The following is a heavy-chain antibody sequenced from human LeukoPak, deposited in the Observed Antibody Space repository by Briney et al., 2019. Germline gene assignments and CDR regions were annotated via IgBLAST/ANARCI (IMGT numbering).Heavy chain of an antibody. CDR2: FHPGDSDT. Sequence: PGESLKTSCKGSGYSFTNYWFGWGRQLPGQGPEWMGVFHPGDSDTTYSPSFQGQVTISVDKSLTTAYLQWSSLKASDTAMYFCAGLPHRYFLFWGQGTLVTVSS. V-gene: IGHV5-51*01. CDR1: GYSFTNYW. D-gene: IGHD1-14*01. CDR3: AGLPHRYFLF. J-gene: IGHJ4*02.